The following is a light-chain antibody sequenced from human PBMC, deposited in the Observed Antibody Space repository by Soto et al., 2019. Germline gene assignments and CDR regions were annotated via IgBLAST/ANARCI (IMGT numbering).Light chain of an antibody. CDR1: KLGNQY. CDR2: QDD. J-gene: IGLJ2*01. V-gene: IGLV3-1*01. CDR3: QAWDSSTGVV. Sequence: SYELTQPPSVSVSPGQTASTTCSGDKLGNQYACWYQQKPGQSPVLVIYQDDMRPSGIPERFSGSSSGNTATLTISGTQTIDEADYYCQAWDSSTGVVFGGGTKLTVL.